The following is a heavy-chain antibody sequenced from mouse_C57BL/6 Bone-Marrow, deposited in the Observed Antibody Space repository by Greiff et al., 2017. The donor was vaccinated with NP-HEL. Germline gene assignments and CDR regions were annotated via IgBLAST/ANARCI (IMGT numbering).Heavy chain of an antibody. V-gene: IGHV1-82*01. Sequence: QVQLQQSGPELVKPGASVKISCKASGYAFSSSWMNWVKQRPGKGLEWIGRIYPGDGDTNYNGKFKGKATLTADKSSSTAYMQLSSLTSEDSAVYFCAPEYDYYAMDYWGQGTSVTVSS. CDR2: IYPGDGDT. CDR1: GYAFSSSW. J-gene: IGHJ4*01. CDR3: APEYDYYAMDY. D-gene: IGHD2-10*02.